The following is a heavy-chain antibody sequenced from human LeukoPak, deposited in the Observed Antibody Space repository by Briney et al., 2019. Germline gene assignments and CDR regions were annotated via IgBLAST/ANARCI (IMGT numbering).Heavy chain of an antibody. CDR3: VRDTSPRIAAVYYDAFDI. CDR2: IRKDGSDI. J-gene: IGHJ3*02. D-gene: IGHD6-13*01. CDR1: GFTFSSYW. Sequence: GGSLRLSCAASGFTFSSYWMSWVRQAPGKGLEWVANIRKDGSDIYYVDSVKGRFTISRDNAKNSLYLQMDSLRAEDTALYYCVRDTSPRIAAVYYDAFDIWGQGTMVTVSS. V-gene: IGHV3-7*01.